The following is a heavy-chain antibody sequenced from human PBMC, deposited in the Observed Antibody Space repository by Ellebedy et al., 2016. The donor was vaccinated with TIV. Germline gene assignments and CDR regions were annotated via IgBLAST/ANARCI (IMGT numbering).Heavy chain of an antibody. CDR2: IRSKAYVGTT. CDR3: TRSGSFDY. V-gene: IGHV3-49*03. D-gene: IGHD1-26*01. Sequence: GESLKISCTASGFTFGDYAMSWFRQAPGKGLEWVGFIRSKAYVGTTEYAASVKGIFTISRDDSKSIAYPQMNSLKTEDKAVEYCTRSGSFDYWGQGTLVTVSS. CDR1: GFTFGDYA. J-gene: IGHJ4*02.